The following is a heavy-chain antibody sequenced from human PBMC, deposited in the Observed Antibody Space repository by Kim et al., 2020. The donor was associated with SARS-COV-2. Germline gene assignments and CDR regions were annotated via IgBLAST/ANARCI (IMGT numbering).Heavy chain of an antibody. D-gene: IGHD5-18*01. CDR1: GFTFSSYS. CDR3: ASLAFGYSYGHYYYGMDV. V-gene: IGHV3-48*02. J-gene: IGHJ6*02. CDR2: ISSSSSTI. Sequence: GGSLRLSCAASGFTFSSYSMNWVRQAPGKGLEWVSYISSSSSTIYYADSVKGRFTISRDNAKNSLYLQMNSLRDEDTAVYYCASLAFGYSYGHYYYGMDVWGQGTTVTVSS.